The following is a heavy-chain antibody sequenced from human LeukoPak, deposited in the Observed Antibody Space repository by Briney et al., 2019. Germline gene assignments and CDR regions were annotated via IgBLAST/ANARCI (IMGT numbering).Heavy chain of an antibody. V-gene: IGHV3-23*01. CDR1: GFTFSSYA. Sequence: VGSLRLSCAASGFTFSSYAMSWVRQAPGKGLEWVSAISGSGGGTYYADSVKGRFTISRDNSKNTLYLQMNSLRAEDTAVYYCAKDIGTGTTNWFDPWGQGTLVTVSS. CDR2: ISGSGGGT. D-gene: IGHD1-7*01. J-gene: IGHJ5*02. CDR3: AKDIGTGTTNWFDP.